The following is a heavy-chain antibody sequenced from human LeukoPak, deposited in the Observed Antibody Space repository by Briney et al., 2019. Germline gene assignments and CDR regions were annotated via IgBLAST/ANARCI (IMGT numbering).Heavy chain of an antibody. D-gene: IGHD3/OR15-3a*01. V-gene: IGHV3-7*04. CDR2: MRVDGTDI. Sequence: GGSLRLSCAASGFTFINDFMTRVRQAPGKGLEWVANMRVDGTDIHYVDSVKGRSTISSDNARNSLYLQMNTLRAEDTAVYYCARGRGWTYDSWGRGTLVTVSS. J-gene: IGHJ4*02. CDR3: ARGRGWTYDS. CDR1: GFTFINDF.